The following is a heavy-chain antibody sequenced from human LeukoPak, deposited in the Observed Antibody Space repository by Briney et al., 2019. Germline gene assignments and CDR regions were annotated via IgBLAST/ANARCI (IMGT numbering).Heavy chain of an antibody. Sequence: SVTLSLTCTVSGGSVNDHSWTWMPQPAGKGRVGISRVYTSGIINYNPSLNRRVVMSLDTDRNQFSLTLTSVTAADTAMYYCARDRGIVVVTAGTYYYHGLDVWGQGTTVTVSS. CDR2: VYTSGII. J-gene: IGHJ6*02. CDR1: GGSVNDHS. D-gene: IGHD2-21*02. V-gene: IGHV4-4*07. CDR3: ARDRGIVVVTAGTYYYHGLDV.